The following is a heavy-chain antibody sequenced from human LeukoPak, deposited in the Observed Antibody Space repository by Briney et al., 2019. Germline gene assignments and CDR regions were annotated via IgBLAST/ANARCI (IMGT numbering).Heavy chain of an antibody. J-gene: IGHJ4*02. V-gene: IGHV5-51*01. D-gene: IGHD6-13*01. CDR2: IFPADSDT. CDR3: ARRTGSWYDY. CDR1: GYSFTSYW. Sequence: GESLKISCKGSGYSFTSYWIGWVRQMPGKGLEWVGIIFPADSDTRYSPSFQGQVTISADKSINTAYLQWSSLKASDTAMYYCARRTGSWYDYWGQGTLVTVSS.